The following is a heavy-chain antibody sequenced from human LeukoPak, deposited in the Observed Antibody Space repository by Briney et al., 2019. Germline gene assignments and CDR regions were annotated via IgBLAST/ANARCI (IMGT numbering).Heavy chain of an antibody. Sequence: PGGSLRLSCAASGFTFDDYAMHWVRQAPGKGLEWVSGISWNSGSIGYADSVKGRFTISRDNAKNSLYLQMNSLRAEDTALYYCAKGVVVVVAATLDYWGQGTLVTVSS. V-gene: IGHV3-9*01. J-gene: IGHJ4*02. D-gene: IGHD2-15*01. CDR3: AKGVVVVVAATLDY. CDR2: ISWNSGSI. CDR1: GFTFDDYA.